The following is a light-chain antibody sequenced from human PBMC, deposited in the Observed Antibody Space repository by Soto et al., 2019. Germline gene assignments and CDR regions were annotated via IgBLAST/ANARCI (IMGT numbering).Light chain of an antibody. CDR2: DAS. J-gene: IGKJ2*01. CDR1: QSVSSY. CDR3: QRRRKWPPYT. Sequence: EIVLTQSPATLSLSPGERATLSCRASQSVSSYLAWYQQKPGQAPRLLIYDASNRATGIPARFSGSGSGTDFSLTISSLEPDDFAGYYCQRRRKWPPYTFGQGTKLEIK. V-gene: IGKV3-11*01.